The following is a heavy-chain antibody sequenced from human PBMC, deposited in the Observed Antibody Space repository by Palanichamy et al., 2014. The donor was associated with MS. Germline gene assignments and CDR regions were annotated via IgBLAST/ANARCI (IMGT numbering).Heavy chain of an antibody. D-gene: IGHD1-14*01. Sequence: QVQLVQSGAEVKKPGASVKVSCKASGYTFTSYYMHWVRQAPGQGLEWMGIINPSGGSTSYAQKFQGGVTMTRDTSTSTVYMELSSLRSEDTAVYYCASLVGFGQPDDDYWGQGTLVTVSS. CDR3: ASLVGFGQPDDDY. J-gene: IGHJ4*02. CDR1: GYTFTSYY. CDR2: INPSGGST. V-gene: IGHV1-46*01.